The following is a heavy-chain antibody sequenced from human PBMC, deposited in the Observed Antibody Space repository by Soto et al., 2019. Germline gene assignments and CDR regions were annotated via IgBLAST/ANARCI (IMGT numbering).Heavy chain of an antibody. V-gene: IGHV1-8*01. CDR2: MNPNTGNS. D-gene: IGHD1-1*01. CDR1: GYTFTSYD. CDR3: ARRAETNGWNGFGADKYYFDF. Sequence: QVQLVQSGAEVRKPGASVKVSCEASGYTFTSYDIYWVRQATGQGLEWMGWMNPNTGNSAYAHKFQGRVTMTSDTSISTAHMELSSLRSEDTAVSYCARRAETNGWNGFGADKYYFDFWGQGTLVTVSS. J-gene: IGHJ4*02.